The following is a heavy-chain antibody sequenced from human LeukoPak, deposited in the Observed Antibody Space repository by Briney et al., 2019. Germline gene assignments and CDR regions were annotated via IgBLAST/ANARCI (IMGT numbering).Heavy chain of an antibody. CDR1: GYTFTSYY. CDR3: ARGYYYDSSGYYYSV. D-gene: IGHD3-22*01. J-gene: IGHJ4*02. Sequence: GASVKVSCKASGYTFTSYYMHWVRQPPAPGLEWMGIINPSGGSTSYAQKFQGRVTITRETSTSTVYMELSSLRSEDTAVYYRARGYYYDSSGYYYSVWGQGTLVTVSS. V-gene: IGHV1-46*01. CDR2: INPSGGST.